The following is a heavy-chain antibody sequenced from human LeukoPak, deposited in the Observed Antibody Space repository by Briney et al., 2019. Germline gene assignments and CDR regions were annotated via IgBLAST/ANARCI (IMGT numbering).Heavy chain of an antibody. D-gene: IGHD3-22*01. CDR1: GYTFTSYY. Sequence: GASVKVSCKASGYTFTSYYMHWVRQAPGQGLEWMGIINPSGGSTSYAQKFQGRVTTTRDTSTSTVYMELSSLRSEDTAVYYCARVYRDSSGYYQDYYYYGMDVWGQGTTVTVSS. CDR3: ARVYRDSSGYYQDYYYYGMDV. V-gene: IGHV1-46*01. CDR2: INPSGGST. J-gene: IGHJ6*02.